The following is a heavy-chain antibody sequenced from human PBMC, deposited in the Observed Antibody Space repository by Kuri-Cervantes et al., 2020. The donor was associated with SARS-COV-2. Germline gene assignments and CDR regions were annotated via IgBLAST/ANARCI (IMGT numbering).Heavy chain of an antibody. Sequence: SETLSLTCTVSNDSINNNLYYWAWIRQPPGKGLEWIATIYYTGNTYYSPSLKSRVTASVDTSKNQFSLKLSSVTAADTAVYYCARLGARTFDYWGQGTLVTVSS. V-gene: IGHV4-39*01. CDR2: IYYTGNT. CDR3: ARLGARTFDY. CDR1: NDSINNNLYY. J-gene: IGHJ4*02.